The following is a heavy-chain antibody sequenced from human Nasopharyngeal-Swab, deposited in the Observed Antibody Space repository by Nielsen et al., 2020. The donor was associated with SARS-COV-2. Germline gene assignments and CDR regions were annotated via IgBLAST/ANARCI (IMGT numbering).Heavy chain of an antibody. CDR3: ARSLRGSSLHY. V-gene: IGHV3-9*01. Sequence: SLKISCAASGFTFDDYAMHWVRQAPGKGLEWVSGISWNSGSIGYADSVKGRFTISRDNAKNSLYLQMNSLRAEDTAVYYCARSLRGSSLHYWGQGTLVTVSS. CDR2: ISWNSGSI. CDR1: GFTFDDYA. J-gene: IGHJ4*02. D-gene: IGHD6-6*01.